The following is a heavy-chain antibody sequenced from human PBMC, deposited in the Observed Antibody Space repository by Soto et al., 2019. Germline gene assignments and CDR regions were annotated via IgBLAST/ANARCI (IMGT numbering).Heavy chain of an antibody. CDR2: ISSSSSYI. CDR3: ASAGDYYDSSGYYYVCDY. D-gene: IGHD3-22*01. Sequence: GSLRLSCAASGFTFSSYSVNWVRQAPGKGLEWVSSISSSSSYIYYADSVKGRFTISRDNAKNSLYLQMNSLRAEDTAVYYCASAGDYYDSSGYYYVCDYWGQGTLVTVSS. CDR1: GFTFSSYS. J-gene: IGHJ4*02. V-gene: IGHV3-21*01.